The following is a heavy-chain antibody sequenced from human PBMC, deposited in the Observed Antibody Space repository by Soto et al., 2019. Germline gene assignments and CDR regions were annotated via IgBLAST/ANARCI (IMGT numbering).Heavy chain of an antibody. Sequence: QVQLQQWGAGLLKPSETLSLTCAVYGGSFSGYYWSWIRQPPGKGLEWIGESNHVGSTNYNPSLKSRVTMSVDPPKNHFSLRLPSVTAADTAVYYCARVLIAGGTTDWGQGTLVIVSS. CDR3: ARVLIAGGTTD. CDR2: SNHVGST. CDR1: GGSFSGYY. V-gene: IGHV4-34*01. J-gene: IGHJ4*02. D-gene: IGHD2-2*01.